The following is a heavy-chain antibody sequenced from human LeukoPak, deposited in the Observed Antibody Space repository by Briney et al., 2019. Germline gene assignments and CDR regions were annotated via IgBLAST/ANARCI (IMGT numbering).Heavy chain of an antibody. V-gene: IGHV1-8*01. Sequence: ASVKVYCKASGYTFTNNGINWVRQATGQGLEWMGWMNANSGNTGYAQKFQGRVSMTRDTSISTTYMELSSLRSEDTAVYYCARGAGSDGRDWFDPWGQGTLVTVSS. J-gene: IGHJ5*02. CDR2: MNANSGNT. CDR1: GYTFTNNG. D-gene: IGHD5-24*01. CDR3: ARGAGSDGRDWFDP.